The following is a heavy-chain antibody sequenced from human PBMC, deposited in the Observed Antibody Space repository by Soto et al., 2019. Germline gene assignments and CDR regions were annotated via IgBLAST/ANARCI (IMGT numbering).Heavy chain of an antibody. CDR2: VSGSAGST. D-gene: IGHD2-2*01. CDR3: AKDIVVVPAAMDSFDY. Sequence: EVRLLESGGGLVQPGGSLRLSCAASGFTFSSYAMSWVRQASGKGLEWVSSVSGSAGSTYYADSVKGRFTISRDNSKNTLYLQMNSLRVEDTAVYFCAKDIVVVPAAMDSFDYWGQGTLVTVSS. J-gene: IGHJ4*02. CDR1: GFTFSSYA. V-gene: IGHV3-23*01.